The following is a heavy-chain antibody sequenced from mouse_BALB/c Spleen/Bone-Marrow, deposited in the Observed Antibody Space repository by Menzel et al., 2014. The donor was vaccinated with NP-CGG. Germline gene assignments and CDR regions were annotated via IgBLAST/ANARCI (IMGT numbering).Heavy chain of an antibody. CDR2: INPSTGYT. V-gene: IGHV1-7*01. CDR1: GYTFTTYW. D-gene: IGHD4-1*01. J-gene: IGHJ2*01. Sequence: QVQLKDSGAELAKPGASVKMSCKASGYTFTTYWMHWVKQRPGQGLEWIGYINPSTGYTEYNQKFKDKATLTADSSSSTAYMQLSSLTSEDSAVYYCANWAYYFDYWGQGTALTVSS. CDR3: ANWAYYFDY.